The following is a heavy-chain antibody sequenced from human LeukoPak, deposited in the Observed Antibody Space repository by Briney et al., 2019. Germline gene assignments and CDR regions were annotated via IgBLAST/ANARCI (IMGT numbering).Heavy chain of an antibody. J-gene: IGHJ4*02. V-gene: IGHV3-11*01. CDR3: ARDLSDGGFDY. D-gene: IGHD3-16*01. Sequence: GGSLRLSCAASGFTFRDYYMNWIRQAPGKGLEWVSYISGSGSHISYADSVKGRFTISRDNAKNSLFLQMNSLRAEDTALYYCARDLSDGGFDYWGQGTLVTFSS. CDR1: GFTFRDYY. CDR2: ISGSGSHI.